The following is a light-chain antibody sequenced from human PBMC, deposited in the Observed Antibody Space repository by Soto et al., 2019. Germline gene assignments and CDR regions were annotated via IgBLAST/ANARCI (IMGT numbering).Light chain of an antibody. J-gene: IGKJ4*01. CDR3: HQRSNLPLT. Sequence: EIVLTQSPATLSLSPGERATLSCRASQSVSSFLAWYQQKPGQAPRLLVYDASNRATGIPARFSGSGSGTDFTLIISSLEPEDYAVYYCHQRSNLPLTFGGGTKVEIK. CDR2: DAS. V-gene: IGKV3-11*01. CDR1: QSVSSF.